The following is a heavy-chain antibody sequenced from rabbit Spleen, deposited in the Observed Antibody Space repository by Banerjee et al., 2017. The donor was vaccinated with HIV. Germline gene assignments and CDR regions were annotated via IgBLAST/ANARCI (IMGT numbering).Heavy chain of an antibody. V-gene: IGHV1S45*01. CDR3: ARLGHADYPYAYGLKL. J-gene: IGHJ4*01. CDR1: GFSFSSGYY. D-gene: IGHD6-1*01. Sequence: QEQLVESGGGLVQPEGSLTLTCTASGFSFSSGYYMCWVRQAPGKGLEWIGCIYSGSGSVSNANWAKGRFTISKTSSTTVTLRMTSLTVADTATYFCARLGHADYPYAYGLKLWGPGTLVTVS. CDR2: IYSGSGSV.